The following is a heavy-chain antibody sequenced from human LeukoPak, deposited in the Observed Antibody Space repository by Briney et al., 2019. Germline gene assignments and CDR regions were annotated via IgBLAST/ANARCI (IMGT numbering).Heavy chain of an antibody. CDR2: IYYSGGT. Sequence: SETLSLTCTVSGGSISSHYWSWIRQPPGKGLEWIGYIYYSGGTNYNPSLKSRVTISVDTSKNQFSLKLSSVTAADTAVYYCARAKYSGYDSGGNYYYGMDVWGQGTTVTVSS. D-gene: IGHD5-12*01. J-gene: IGHJ6*02. V-gene: IGHV4-59*11. CDR1: GGSISSHY. CDR3: ARAKYSGYDSGGNYYYGMDV.